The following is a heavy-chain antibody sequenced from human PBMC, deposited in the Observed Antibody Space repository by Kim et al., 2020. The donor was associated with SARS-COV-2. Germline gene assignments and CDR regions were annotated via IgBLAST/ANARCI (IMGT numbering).Heavy chain of an antibody. D-gene: IGHD3-9*01. J-gene: IGHJ6*02. V-gene: IGHV2-70*01. CDR1: GFSLSTSGMC. Sequence: SGPTLVNPTQTLTLTCTFSGFSLSTSGMCVSWIRQPPGKALEWLALIDWDDDKYYSTSLKTRLTMSKDTSKNQVVLTMTNMDPVDTATYYCARITYDILTGYHYGMDVWGQGTTVTVSS. CDR2: IDWDDDK. CDR3: ARITYDILTGYHYGMDV.